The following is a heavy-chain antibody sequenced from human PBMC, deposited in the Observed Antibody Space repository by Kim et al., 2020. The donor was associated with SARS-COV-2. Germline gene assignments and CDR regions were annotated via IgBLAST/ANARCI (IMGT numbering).Heavy chain of an antibody. D-gene: IGHD3-22*01. V-gene: IGHV4-39*07. J-gene: IGHJ1*01. Sequence: SETLSLTCTVSGGSISSSSYYWGWIRQPPGKGLEWIGSIYYSGSTYYNPSLKSRVTISVDTSKNQFSLKLSSVTAADTAVYYCARGDPYDCSGYLHFGG. CDR1: GGSISSSSYY. CDR3: ARGDPYDCSGYLHF. CDR2: IYYSGST.